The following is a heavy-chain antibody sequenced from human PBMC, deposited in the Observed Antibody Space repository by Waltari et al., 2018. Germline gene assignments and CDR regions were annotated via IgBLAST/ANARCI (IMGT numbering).Heavy chain of an antibody. CDR2: ISGDDTP. D-gene: IGHD2-15*01. V-gene: IGHV3-23*01. J-gene: IGHJ3*01. CDR3: ATEDACRGDACSFRHFPSSYDF. Sequence: EVHLSESGGDLVQPGGSLRLSCGGPGFMFSKYAVTWVRQAPGKGLEWVATISGDDTPHYADSVKGRFTISRDNVKNTGFLQMDSLRGDDTAMYYCATEDACRGDACSFRHFPSSYDFWGPGTMVTVSS. CDR1: GFMFSKYA.